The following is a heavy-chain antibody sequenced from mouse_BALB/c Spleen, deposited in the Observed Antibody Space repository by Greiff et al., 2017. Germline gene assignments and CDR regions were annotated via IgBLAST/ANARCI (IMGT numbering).Heavy chain of an antibody. J-gene: IGHJ2*01. CDR1: GFTFSSYN. CDR3: ARPPTAYYFDY. Sequence: EVQLVESGGGLVKPGGSLKLSCAASGFTFSSYNMSWVRQTPEKRLELVAAINNNGGSTYYPDTVKGRFTISRDNAKNTLYLQMSSLKSEDTALYYCARPPTAYYFDYWGQGTTLTVSS. D-gene: IGHD1-2*01. V-gene: IGHV5-6-2*01. CDR2: INNNGGST.